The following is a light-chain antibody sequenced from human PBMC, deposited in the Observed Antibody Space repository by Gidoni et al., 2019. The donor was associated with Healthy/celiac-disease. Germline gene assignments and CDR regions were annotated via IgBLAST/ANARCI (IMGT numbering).Light chain of an antibody. CDR1: SSAVGSYNL. J-gene: IGLJ2*01. CDR2: EGS. CDR3: CSYAGSSTRVV. V-gene: IGLV2-23*01. Sequence: QSALTQPASVSGSPGQSITISCTGTSSAVGSYNLVSWYQQQPGKDPKLMIYEGSKRPSGVSNRFSGSKSGNTASLTISGLQAEDEADYYCCSYAGSSTRVVFGGGTKLTVL.